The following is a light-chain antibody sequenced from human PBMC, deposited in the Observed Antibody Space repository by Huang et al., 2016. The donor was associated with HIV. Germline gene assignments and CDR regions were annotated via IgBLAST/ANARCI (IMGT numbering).Light chain of an antibody. J-gene: IGKJ2*01. CDR2: SAS. CDR3: QQGET. CDR1: QSISTN. V-gene: IGKV3-15*01. Sequence: EIMLTQSPATLSVSPGERATLSCRASQSISTNLAWYQQKPGLAPRLLIYSASTRATGIPARFSGSGSGTEFTLTIGSLQSEDFAVYYCQQGETFGQGTKLEIK.